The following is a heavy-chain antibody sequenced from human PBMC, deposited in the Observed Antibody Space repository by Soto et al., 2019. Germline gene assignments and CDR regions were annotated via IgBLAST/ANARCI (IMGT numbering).Heavy chain of an antibody. J-gene: IGHJ6*02. V-gene: IGHV4-59*01. D-gene: IGHD3-10*01. CDR1: GGSISSYY. CDR2: IYYSGST. CDR3: ARALSITMVRGVGRYGMDV. Sequence: ETLSLTCTVSGGSISSYYWSWIRQPPGKGLEWIGYIYYSGSTNYNPSLKSRVTISVDTSKNQFSLRLSSVTAADTAVYYCARALSITMVRGVGRYGMDVWGQGTTVTVSS.